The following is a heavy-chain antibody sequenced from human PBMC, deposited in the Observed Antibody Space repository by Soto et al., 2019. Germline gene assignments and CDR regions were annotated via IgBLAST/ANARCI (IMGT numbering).Heavy chain of an antibody. Sequence: ASVKVSCKASGYTFTSYGISWVRQAPGQGLEWMGWISAYNGNTNYAQKLQGRVTMTTDTSTSTAYMELSSLRSEDTAVYYCASGGYSYGYYYYYGMDVWGQGTTVTVSS. J-gene: IGHJ6*02. CDR1: GYTFTSYG. V-gene: IGHV1-18*01. CDR3: ASGGYSYGYYYYYGMDV. D-gene: IGHD5-18*01. CDR2: ISAYNGNT.